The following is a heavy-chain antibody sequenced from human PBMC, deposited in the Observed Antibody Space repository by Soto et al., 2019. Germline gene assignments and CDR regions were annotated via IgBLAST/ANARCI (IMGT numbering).Heavy chain of an antibody. CDR1: GFTFSTNS. Sequence: EVQLLESGGGLVQPGGTLRLSCAASGFTFSTNSMTWVRQAPGKGLEWVCGISGGGDSTHYADAMKGRFTISRDNSKNMVYLQMNSLTAHDTAVYFCAKWDGYGDQWGQGTLVTVSS. J-gene: IGHJ5*02. D-gene: IGHD5-12*01. CDR3: AKWDGYGDQ. CDR2: ISGGGDST. V-gene: IGHV3-23*01.